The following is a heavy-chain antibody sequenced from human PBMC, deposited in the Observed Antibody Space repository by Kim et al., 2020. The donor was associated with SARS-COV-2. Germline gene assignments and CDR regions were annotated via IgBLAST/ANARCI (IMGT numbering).Heavy chain of an antibody. V-gene: IGHV4-59*01. CDR3: ARGGYYYGSGSYRIKQGMDV. CDR2: IYYSGST. J-gene: IGHJ6*02. Sequence: SETLSLTCTVSGGSISSYYWSWIRQPPGKGLEWIGYIYYSGSTNYNPSLKSRVTISVDTSKNQFSLKLSSVTAADTAVYYCARGGYYYGSGSYRIKQGMDVWGQGTTVTVSS. CDR1: GGSISSYY. D-gene: IGHD3-10*01.